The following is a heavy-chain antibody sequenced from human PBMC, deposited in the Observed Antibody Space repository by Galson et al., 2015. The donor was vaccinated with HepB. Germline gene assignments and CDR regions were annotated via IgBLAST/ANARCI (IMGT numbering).Heavy chain of an antibody. Sequence: SLRLSCAASGFTFSNAWMSWVRRAPGKGLEWVGRIKSKTDGGTTDYAAPVKGRFTISRDDSKNTLYLQMNSLKTEDTAVYYCTTDPTGEQWPPDYWGQGTLVTVSS. CDR2: IKSKTDGGTT. J-gene: IGHJ4*02. D-gene: IGHD6-19*01. CDR1: GFTFSNAW. CDR3: TTDPTGEQWPPDY. V-gene: IGHV3-15*01.